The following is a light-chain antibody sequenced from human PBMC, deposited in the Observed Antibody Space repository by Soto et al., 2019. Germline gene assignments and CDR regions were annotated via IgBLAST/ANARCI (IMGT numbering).Light chain of an antibody. CDR2: DAS. CDR3: QQYNSSTWT. CDR1: HSISSW. Sequence: DIQITQSPSTLSASVGDRVTITCLASHSISSWLAWYQQKPGKAPKLLIYDASSLESGVPSRFSGSGSGTEFTLTISSLQPDDFATYYCQQYNSSTWTFGQGTKVEIK. J-gene: IGKJ1*01. V-gene: IGKV1-5*01.